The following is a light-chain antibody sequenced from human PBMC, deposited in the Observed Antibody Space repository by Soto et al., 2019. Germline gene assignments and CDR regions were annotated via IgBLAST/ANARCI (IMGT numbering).Light chain of an antibody. V-gene: IGKV3-20*01. CDR3: QQYGGSPPT. Sequence: EIVLTQSPGTLSSSPGERATLSCRVSQSVSSNYLAWYQRKPGQAPRLLIYGASNRATDIPYRFIGSGSGTDLTLNITRLEPDDFAMYYCQQYGGSPPTFGQGTKVEIK. J-gene: IGKJ1*01. CDR1: QSVSSNY. CDR2: GAS.